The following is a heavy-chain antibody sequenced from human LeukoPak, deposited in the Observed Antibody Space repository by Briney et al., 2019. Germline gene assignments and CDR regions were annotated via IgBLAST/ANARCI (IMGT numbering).Heavy chain of an antibody. CDR2: IRYDGSNK. V-gene: IGHV3-30*02. D-gene: IGHD5-18*01. J-gene: IGHJ4*02. CDR3: ARTARHLDY. CDR1: GFTFSSYG. Sequence: GGSLRLSCAASGFTFSSYGMHWVRQAPGKGLEWVAFIRYDGSNKYYADSVKGRFTISRDNAKNLLYLQMNDLRVEDTAVYYCARTARHLDYWGQGTLVTVSS.